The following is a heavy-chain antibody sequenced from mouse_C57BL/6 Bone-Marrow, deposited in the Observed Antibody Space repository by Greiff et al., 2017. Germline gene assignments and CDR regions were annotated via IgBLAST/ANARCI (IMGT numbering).Heavy chain of an antibody. Sequence: QVQLQQPGAELVRPGSSVKLSCKASGYTFTSYWMDWVKQRPGQGLEWIGNIYPSDGETHYNQKFKDKATLTVDKSSSQAYMQLRSLTSWDSAVYYCARPSITTVVASYYFDYWGQGTTLTVSS. CDR2: IYPSDGET. V-gene: IGHV1-61*01. D-gene: IGHD1-1*01. CDR3: ARPSITTVVASYYFDY. CDR1: GYTFTSYW. J-gene: IGHJ2*01.